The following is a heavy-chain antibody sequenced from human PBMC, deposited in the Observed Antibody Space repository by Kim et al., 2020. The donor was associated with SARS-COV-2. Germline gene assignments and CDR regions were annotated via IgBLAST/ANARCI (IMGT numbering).Heavy chain of an antibody. D-gene: IGHD3-22*01. CDR2: IYYSGST. J-gene: IGHJ1*01. CDR1: GGSISSYY. CDR3: ATYYYDSSGYYGEYFQH. Sequence: SETLSLTCTVSGGSISSYYWSWIRQPPGKGLEWIGYIYYSGSTNYNPSLKSRVTISVDTSKNQFSLKLSSVTAADTAVYYCATYYYDSSGYYGEYFQHWGQGTLVTVSS. V-gene: IGHV4-59*01.